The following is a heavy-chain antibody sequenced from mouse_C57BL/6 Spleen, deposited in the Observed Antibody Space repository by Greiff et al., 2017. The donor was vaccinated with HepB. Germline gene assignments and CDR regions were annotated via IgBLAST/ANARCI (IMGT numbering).Heavy chain of an antibody. J-gene: IGHJ4*01. D-gene: IGHD2-3*01. V-gene: IGHV1-72*01. CDR2: IDPNSGGT. CDR3: ARSRWLLQDDAMDY. Sequence: VQLQQPGAELVKPGASVKLSCKASGYTFTSYWMHWVKQRPGRGLEWIGRIDPNSGGTKYNEKFKCKATLTVDKPSSTAYMQLSSLTSEDSAVYYCARSRWLLQDDAMDYWGQGTSVTVSS. CDR1: GYTFTSYW.